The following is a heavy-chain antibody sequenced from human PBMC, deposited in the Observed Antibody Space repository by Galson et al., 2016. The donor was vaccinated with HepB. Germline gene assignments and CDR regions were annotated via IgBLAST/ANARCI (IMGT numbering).Heavy chain of an antibody. CDR3: ARYGDYYVFDY. D-gene: IGHD4-17*01. CDR1: GYTFTKYP. CDR2: INGGNGNT. Sequence: SVKVSCKASGYTFTKYPMHWVRQAPGQRLEWMGWINGGNGNTKYSQNFQGRVTTTRDTYASTAYMDLNSLGSEDTAVYYCARYGDYYVFDYWGQGTQVTVSS. V-gene: IGHV1-3*01. J-gene: IGHJ4*02.